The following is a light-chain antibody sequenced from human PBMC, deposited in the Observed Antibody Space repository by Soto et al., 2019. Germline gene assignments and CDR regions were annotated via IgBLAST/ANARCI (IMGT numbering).Light chain of an antibody. J-gene: IGKJ5*01. V-gene: IGKV1-12*01. CDR1: EDINSR. CDR2: AAF. CDR3: QQADSFPIT. Sequence: DIQITQSPSSVSASVGDRVTISCRASEDINSRLAWYQQKPGNAPKLLIYAAFILQSGVPSRFSGYGSGTDFTLSISSLQPEEFATYYCQQADSFPITFGQGTRLEIK.